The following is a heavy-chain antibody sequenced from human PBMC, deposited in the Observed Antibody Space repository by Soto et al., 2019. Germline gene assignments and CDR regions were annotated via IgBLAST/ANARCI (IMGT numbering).Heavy chain of an antibody. V-gene: IGHV3-23*01. CDR1: GFTFSSYA. CDR3: AKEGEGCSGGSCYPAEYFQH. J-gene: IGHJ1*01. Sequence: GGSLRLSCAASGFTFSSYAMSWVRQAPGKGLEWVSAISGSGGSTYYADSVKGRFTISRDNSKNTLYLQMNSLRAEDTAVYYCAKEGEGCSGGSCYPAEYFQHWGQGTLVTVSS. D-gene: IGHD2-15*01. CDR2: ISGSGGST.